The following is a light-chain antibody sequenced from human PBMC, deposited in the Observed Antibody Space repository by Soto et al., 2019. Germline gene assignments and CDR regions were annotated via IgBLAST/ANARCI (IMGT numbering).Light chain of an antibody. CDR3: QQYNSYSRT. CDR2: DAS. J-gene: IGKJ1*01. V-gene: IGKV1-5*01. CDR1: QSISSW. Sequence: DIQMTQSPSTLSASVGDRVTITCRASQSISSWLAWYQQKPGKAPKLLIYDASSLESGVPSRFSGSGSGTEFTLTISSLQTDEFATYYCQQYNSYSRTVGQGTKGEIK.